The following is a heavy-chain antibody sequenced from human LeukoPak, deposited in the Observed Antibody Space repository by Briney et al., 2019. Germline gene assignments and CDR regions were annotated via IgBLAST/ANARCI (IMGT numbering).Heavy chain of an antibody. J-gene: IGHJ4*02. CDR1: RYTLTTYA. CDR3: ALIWFGDQYRGGFDY. Sequence: ASVKASCKAARYTLTTYAIHWVRHAPGQRREWIGWINAGNGNTRYLQKFQGRVTITRDTSASIAYMDLSSLRSEDTAVYYCALIWFGDQYRGGFDYWGQGTLVTVSS. CDR2: INAGNGNT. D-gene: IGHD3-10*01. V-gene: IGHV1-3*01.